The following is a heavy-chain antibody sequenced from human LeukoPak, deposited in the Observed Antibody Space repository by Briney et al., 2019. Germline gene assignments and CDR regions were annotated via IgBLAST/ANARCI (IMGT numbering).Heavy chain of an antibody. CDR1: GGSISSYY. D-gene: IGHD5-24*01. CDR3: ARVEMATIQAFDI. V-gene: IGHV4-59*01. J-gene: IGHJ3*02. Sequence: SETLSLTCTVSGGSISSYYWSWIRQPPGKGLEWIGYIYYSGSTNYNLSLKSRVTISVDTSKNQFSLKLSSVTAADTAVYYCARVEMATIQAFDIWGQGTMVTVSS. CDR2: IYYSGST.